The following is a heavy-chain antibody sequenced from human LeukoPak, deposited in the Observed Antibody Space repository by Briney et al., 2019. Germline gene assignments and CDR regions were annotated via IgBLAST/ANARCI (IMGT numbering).Heavy chain of an antibody. CDR3: ARGSVRYSGYDHLDY. CDR1: GGSISSGDYY. CDR2: IYYSGST. J-gene: IGHJ4*02. Sequence: SQTLSLTCTVSGGSISSGDYYWSWIRQPPGKGLEWIGYIYYSGSTYYNPSLKSRVTISVDTSKNQFSLKLSSVTAADTAVYYCARGSVRYSGYDHLDYWAREPWSPSPQ. D-gene: IGHD5-12*01. V-gene: IGHV4-30-4*01.